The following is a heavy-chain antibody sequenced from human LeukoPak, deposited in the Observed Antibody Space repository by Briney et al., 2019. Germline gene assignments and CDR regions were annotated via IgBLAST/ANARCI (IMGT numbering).Heavy chain of an antibody. CDR1: GYTFTGYY. Sequence: SVKVSCKASGYTFTGYYMHWVRQAPGQGLEWMGGIIPIFGTANYAQKFQGRVTITADESTSTAYMELSSLRSEDTAVYYCARLGPHYGGNPDNWFDPWGQGTLVTVSS. J-gene: IGHJ5*02. D-gene: IGHD4-23*01. CDR2: IIPIFGTA. CDR3: ARLGPHYGGNPDNWFDP. V-gene: IGHV1-69*13.